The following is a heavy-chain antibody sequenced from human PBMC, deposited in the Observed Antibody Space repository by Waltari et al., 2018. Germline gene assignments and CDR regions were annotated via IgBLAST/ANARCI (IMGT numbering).Heavy chain of an antibody. CDR3: ARADMITFGGVIVNSWFDP. J-gene: IGHJ5*02. V-gene: IGHV1-2*04. CDR2: INPNSGGT. D-gene: IGHD3-16*02. CDR1: GYTFTGYY. Sequence: QVQLVQSGAEVKKPGASVTVSCKASGYTFTGYYMHWVRPAPGQGLEWMGWINPNSGGTNYAQKFQGWVTMTRDTSISTAYMELSRLRSDDTAVYYCARADMITFGGVIVNSWFDPWGQGTLVTVSS.